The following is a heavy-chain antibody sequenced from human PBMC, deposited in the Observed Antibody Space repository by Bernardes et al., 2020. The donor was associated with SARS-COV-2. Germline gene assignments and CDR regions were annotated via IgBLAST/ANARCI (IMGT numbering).Heavy chain of an antibody. Sequence: GGSLRLSCATFGFTFSTYGFHWVRQAPGKGLEWVSDISGPGRTYYADSVRGRFTISRDNSKNTLYLEMNSLRAEDTAVYYCAKVARRITIFGVVTHNGMDVWGQGTTVTVSS. V-gene: IGHV3-23*01. J-gene: IGHJ6*02. D-gene: IGHD3-3*01. CDR2: ISGPGRT. CDR1: GFTFSTYG. CDR3: AKVARRITIFGVVTHNGMDV.